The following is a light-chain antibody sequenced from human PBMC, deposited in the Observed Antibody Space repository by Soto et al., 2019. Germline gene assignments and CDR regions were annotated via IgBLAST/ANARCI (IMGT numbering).Light chain of an antibody. CDR2: GSS. Sequence: EIVLTQSPGTLSLSPGERATLSCRARQSVSSAYLAWYQQRPGQAPRLLIYGSSSRATGIPDRFSGSGSGTDFTLTISGLEPEDFAVYYCQQSGSSFYTFGQGTKLEIK. J-gene: IGKJ2*01. V-gene: IGKV3-20*01. CDR3: QQSGSSFYT. CDR1: QSVSSAY.